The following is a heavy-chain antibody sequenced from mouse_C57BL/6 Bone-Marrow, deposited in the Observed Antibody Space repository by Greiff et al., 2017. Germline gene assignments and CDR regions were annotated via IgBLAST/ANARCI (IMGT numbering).Heavy chain of an antibody. CDR3: ATLFYFDY. D-gene: IGHD1-1*01. CDR1: GYTFTSYW. CDR2: IDPSDSYT. V-gene: IGHV1-69*01. Sequence: QVQLQQPGAELVMPGASVQLSCTASGYTFTSYWMHWVKQRPGQGLEWIGEIDPSDSYTNYNQKFKGKSTLTVDKSSSTAYMQLSSLTSEDSAVYYCATLFYFDYWGQGTTLTGSS. J-gene: IGHJ2*01.